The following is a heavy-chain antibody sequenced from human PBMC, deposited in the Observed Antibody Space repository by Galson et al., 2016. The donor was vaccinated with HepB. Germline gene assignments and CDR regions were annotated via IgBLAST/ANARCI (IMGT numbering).Heavy chain of an antibody. Sequence: SLRLSCAASGFNFDDYPMHWVRQAPGKGLEWVSLISWDGGSTSYADSVKGRFTISRDNAKNTLYLQMNSLRAEDTAVYYCARAWRPDYWGQGTLVTVSS. CDR2: ISWDGGST. V-gene: IGHV3-43*01. J-gene: IGHJ4*02. D-gene: IGHD5-24*01. CDR1: GFNFDDYP. CDR3: ARAWRPDY.